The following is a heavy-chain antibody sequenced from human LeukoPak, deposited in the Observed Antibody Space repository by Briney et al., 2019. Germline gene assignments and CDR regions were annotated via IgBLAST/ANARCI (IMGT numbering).Heavy chain of an antibody. D-gene: IGHD3-10*01. Sequence: PGESLTLSCVASGFTFSQAWMHWVRQAPGKGLEWVGRVKSKVHGGGTDYAAPVKGRFTISRDDSVNTVYLQMNSLKTEDTALYYCTTGLGNYYVYWGQGTLVTVSS. CDR3: TTGLGNYYVY. V-gene: IGHV3-15*01. CDR1: GFTFSQAW. J-gene: IGHJ4*02. CDR2: VKSKVHGGGT.